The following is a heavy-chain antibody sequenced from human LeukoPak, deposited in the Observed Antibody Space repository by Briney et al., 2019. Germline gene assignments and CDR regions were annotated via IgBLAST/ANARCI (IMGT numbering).Heavy chain of an antibody. CDR1: GYTFTSYA. CDR3: ARVPKLELRFAFDI. Sequence: ASVKVSCKASGYTFTSYAMHRVRQAPGQRLEWMGWINAGNGNTKYSQEFQGRVTITRDTSASTAYMELSSLRSEDMAVYYCARVPKLELRFAFDIWGQGTMVTVSS. CDR2: INAGNGNT. J-gene: IGHJ3*02. D-gene: IGHD1-7*01. V-gene: IGHV1-3*03.